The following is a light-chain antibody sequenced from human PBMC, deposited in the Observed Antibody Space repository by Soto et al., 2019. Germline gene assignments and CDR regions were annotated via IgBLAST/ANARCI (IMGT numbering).Light chain of an antibody. V-gene: IGKV3-15*01. CDR2: GAS. Sequence: EIVMTQSPATLSVSPGERATLSCRASQSVSSNLAWYQQKPGQAPRLLIFGASTRATGTPARFSGSGSGTEFTLTISSLQPDDFATYYCQQYNDYPWTFGQGTKVDIK. CDR3: QQYNDYPWT. J-gene: IGKJ1*01. CDR1: QSVSSN.